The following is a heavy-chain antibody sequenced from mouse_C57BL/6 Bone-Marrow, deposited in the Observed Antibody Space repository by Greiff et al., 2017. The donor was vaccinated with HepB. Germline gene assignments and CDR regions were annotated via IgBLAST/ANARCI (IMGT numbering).Heavy chain of an antibody. J-gene: IGHJ1*03. Sequence: DVKLVESGGGLVKPGGSLKLSCAASGFTFSSYAMSWVRQTPEKRLEWVATISDGGSYTYYPDNVKGRFTISRDNAKNNLYLQMSHLKSEDTAMYYCARLDGYYDFDVWGTGTTVTVSS. CDR1: GFTFSSYA. V-gene: IGHV5-4*03. D-gene: IGHD2-3*01. CDR2: ISDGGSYT. CDR3: ARLDGYYDFDV.